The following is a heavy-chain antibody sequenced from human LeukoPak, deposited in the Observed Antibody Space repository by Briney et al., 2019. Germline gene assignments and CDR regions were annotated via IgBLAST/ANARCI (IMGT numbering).Heavy chain of an antibody. J-gene: IGHJ4*02. V-gene: IGHV4-34*01. Sequence: SETLSLTCGVSGAALSVYYWSCIRQSPRKGVEWIGEINHSGGTNSNTSLKSRVTISVSTSKKQFSLKLRSVSAEDTAVYYFASDRYYGLGSYYKFDYWGQGTLVTVSS. CDR3: ASDRYYGLGSYYKFDY. CDR2: INHSGGT. D-gene: IGHD3-10*01. CDR1: GAALSVYY.